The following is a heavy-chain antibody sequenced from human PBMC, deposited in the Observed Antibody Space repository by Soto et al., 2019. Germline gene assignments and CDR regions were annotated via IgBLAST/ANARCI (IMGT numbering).Heavy chain of an antibody. CDR3: ARHRRYSGYEA. Sequence: PSETLSLTCAVYGGSFSGYYWSWIRQPPGKGLEWIGEINHSGSTYYNPSLKSRVTISVDTSKNQFSLKLSSVTAADTAVYYRARHRRYSGYEAWGQGTLVTVST. V-gene: IGHV4-34*01. CDR2: INHSGST. J-gene: IGHJ5*02. CDR1: GGSFSGYY. D-gene: IGHD5-12*01.